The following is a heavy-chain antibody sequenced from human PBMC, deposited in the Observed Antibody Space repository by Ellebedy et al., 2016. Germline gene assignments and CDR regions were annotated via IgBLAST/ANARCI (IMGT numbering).Heavy chain of an antibody. V-gene: IGHV3-48*04. Sequence: GESLKISXVVSGFTFSSYTMNWVRQAPGEGLEWVSFMSSGSSTIYYPDSMKGRFTISRDNAKNSLDLQMNSLRAEDTAVYYCARGGGPELDYWGQGTLVTVSS. CDR1: GFTFSSYT. J-gene: IGHJ4*02. CDR3: ARGGGPELDY. CDR2: MSSGSSTI. D-gene: IGHD3-16*01.